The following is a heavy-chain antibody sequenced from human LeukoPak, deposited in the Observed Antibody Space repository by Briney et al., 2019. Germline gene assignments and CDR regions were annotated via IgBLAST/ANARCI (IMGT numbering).Heavy chain of an antibody. Sequence: SETLSLTCAVSGYSISSGYYWGWIRQPPGQGLEWIGSIYHSGSTYYNPSLKSRVTISVDTSKNQFSLKLSSVTAADTAVYYCARKGRYNWFDPWGQGTLVTVSS. CDR2: IYHSGST. V-gene: IGHV4-38-2*01. J-gene: IGHJ5*02. CDR3: ARKGRYNWFDP. CDR1: GYSISSGYY.